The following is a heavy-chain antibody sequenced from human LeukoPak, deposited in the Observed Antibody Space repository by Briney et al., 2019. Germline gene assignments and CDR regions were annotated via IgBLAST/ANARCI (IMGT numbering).Heavy chain of an antibody. D-gene: IGHD1-26*01. Sequence: SETLSLTCAVYGGSFSGYFWNWIRQPPGKGLEWIGEINHSGSTHRNPSLKSRVTISIDTSKNQISLKLSSVTAADTAVYYCARGAVGALYYFDYWGQGTLVTVSS. J-gene: IGHJ4*02. CDR3: ARGAVGALYYFDY. CDR1: GGSFSGYF. V-gene: IGHV4-34*01. CDR2: INHSGST.